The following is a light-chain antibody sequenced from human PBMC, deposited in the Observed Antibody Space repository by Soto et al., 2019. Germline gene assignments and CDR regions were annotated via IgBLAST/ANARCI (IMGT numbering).Light chain of an antibody. V-gene: IGKV3-15*01. J-gene: IGKJ2*01. CDR2: GTS. CDR1: QSVKSY. CDR3: QQYNTWPPRYT. Sequence: EIVLTQSPATLSVSPGGRATLSCRASQSVKSYLAWYQQRPGQPPRLLIYGTSTRATGIPARFSGSGSGTEFSLTISSLQSEDFAVYYYQQYNTWPPRYTFGQGTKLEIK.